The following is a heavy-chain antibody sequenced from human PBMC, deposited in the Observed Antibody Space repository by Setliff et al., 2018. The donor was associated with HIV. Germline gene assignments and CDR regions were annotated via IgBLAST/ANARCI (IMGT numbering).Heavy chain of an antibody. V-gene: IGHV3-30*02. CDR3: AKDRYYDSSGSPLDY. D-gene: IGHD3-22*01. CDR1: GFTFRSYG. Sequence: GSLRLSCAASGFTFRSYGMHWVRQAPGKGLEWVSFIRYDGSNKYYADSVKGRFTISRDNSKNTLYLQMNSLRAEDTAVYYCAKDRYYDSSGSPLDYWGQGTLVTVSS. CDR2: IRYDGSNK. J-gene: IGHJ4*02.